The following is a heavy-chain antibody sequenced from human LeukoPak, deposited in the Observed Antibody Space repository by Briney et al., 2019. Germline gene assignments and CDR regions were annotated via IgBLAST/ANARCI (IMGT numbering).Heavy chain of an antibody. CDR3: ARHIQIAFRVFRLGWIDP. D-gene: IGHD3-3*02. V-gene: IGHV4-39*01. CDR1: GFTFSSYE. J-gene: IGHJ5*02. Sequence: PGGSLRLSCAASGFTFSSYEMNWIRQPPGKGLEWIGSVYYSGSTYYNPSLKSRVTMSVDTSKNQFSLKLSSVTAADTAVYYCARHIQIAFRVFRLGWIDPWGQGTLVTVSS. CDR2: VYYSGST.